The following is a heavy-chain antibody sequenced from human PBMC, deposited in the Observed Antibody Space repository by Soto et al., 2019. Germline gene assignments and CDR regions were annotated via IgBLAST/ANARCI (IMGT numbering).Heavy chain of an antibody. J-gene: IGHJ5*02. D-gene: IGHD2-15*01. V-gene: IGHV1-69*01. CDR3: ARGRLGYCSGGSCYNRAWFDP. CDR1: GGTFSSYA. Sequence: QVQLVQSGAEVKKPGSSVKVSCKASGGTFSSYAISWVRQAPGQGFEWMGGIIPIFGTANYAQKFQGRVTITADESTSTAYMELSSLRSEDTAVYYCARGRLGYCSGGSCYNRAWFDPWGQGTLVTVSS. CDR2: IIPIFGTA.